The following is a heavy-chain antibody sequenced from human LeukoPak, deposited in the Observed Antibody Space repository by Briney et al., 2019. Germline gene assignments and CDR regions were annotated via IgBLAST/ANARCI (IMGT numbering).Heavy chain of an antibody. V-gene: IGHV3-23*01. CDR2: ISGSGDRT. J-gene: IGHJ4*02. D-gene: IGHD2-15*01. Sequence: TGGSLRLSCAASGFTFYSYAMTWVRQAPGKGLEWVSGISGSGDRTYYADSVKGRFTISRDNSKNTLYLQMNSLRTEDTALYYCAKILGYCSGGSCYSLDYWGQGTLVTVSS. CDR1: GFTFYSYA. CDR3: AKILGYCSGGSCYSLDY.